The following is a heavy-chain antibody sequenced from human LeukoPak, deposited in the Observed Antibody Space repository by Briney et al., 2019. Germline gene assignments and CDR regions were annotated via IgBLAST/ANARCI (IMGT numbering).Heavy chain of an antibody. Sequence: GGSLRLSCAAYGFTFSSYGMSWVRQAPGKGLEWVSYISSSSSTIYYADSVKGRFTISRDNAKNSLYLQMNSLRAEDTAVYYCTRARNGGSFDPWGQGTLVTVSS. V-gene: IGHV3-48*01. D-gene: IGHD3-16*01. CDR3: TRARNGGSFDP. CDR1: GFTFSSYG. CDR2: ISSSSSTI. J-gene: IGHJ5*02.